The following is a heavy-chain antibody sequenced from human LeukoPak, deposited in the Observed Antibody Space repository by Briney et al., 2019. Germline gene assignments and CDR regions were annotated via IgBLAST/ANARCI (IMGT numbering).Heavy chain of an antibody. D-gene: IGHD3-22*01. V-gene: IGHV3-23*01. CDR3: AKPGPYYYDSSGYQTPPPFAS. Sequence: PGGSLRLSCAASGFTFSSYAMSWVRQAPGKGLEWVSAISGSGGSTYYADSVKGRFTISRDNSKNTLYLQMNSLRAEDTAVYYCAKPGPYYYDSSGYQTPPPFASWGQGTLVTVSS. CDR2: ISGSGGST. J-gene: IGHJ4*02. CDR1: GFTFSSYA.